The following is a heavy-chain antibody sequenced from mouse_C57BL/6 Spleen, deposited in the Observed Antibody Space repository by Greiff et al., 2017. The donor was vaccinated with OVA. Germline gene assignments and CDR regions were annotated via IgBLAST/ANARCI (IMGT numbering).Heavy chain of an antibody. Sequence: DVQLQESGAELVRPGASVKLSCTASGFNIKDDYMHWVKQRPEQGLEWIGWIDPENGDTEYASKFQGKATITADTSSNTAYLQLSSLTSEDTAVYYCITYYGNYFDYWGQGTTLTVSS. CDR3: ITYYGNYFDY. J-gene: IGHJ2*01. D-gene: IGHD2-10*01. V-gene: IGHV14-4*01. CDR1: GFNIKDDY. CDR2: IDPENGDT.